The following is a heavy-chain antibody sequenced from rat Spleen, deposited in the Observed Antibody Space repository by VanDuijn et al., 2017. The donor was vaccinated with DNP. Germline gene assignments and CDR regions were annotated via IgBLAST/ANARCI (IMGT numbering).Heavy chain of an antibody. J-gene: IGHJ4*01. Sequence: QVQLKESGPGMVQPSQTLSLTCTVSGFSLTDYSVHWVRQPPGKVLEWIAAISSGGSTYYNSALKSRLSISRDTSKSQVFLKMNSLQTEDSAIYFCSRDLIIRDTTSAMDVWGQGTSVTVSS. D-gene: IGHD4-3*01. CDR3: SRDLIIRDTTSAMDV. V-gene: IGHV2-19*01. CDR2: ISSGGST. CDR1: GFSLTDYS.